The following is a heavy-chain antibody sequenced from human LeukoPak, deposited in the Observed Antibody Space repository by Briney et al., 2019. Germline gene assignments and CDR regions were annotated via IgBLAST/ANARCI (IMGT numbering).Heavy chain of an antibody. CDR3: ARGYYHSGS. V-gene: IGHV1-46*01. CDR2: INPSSGST. D-gene: IGHD3-10*01. CDR1: GYTFTDYY. J-gene: IGHJ4*02. Sequence: GASVTVSCKPSGYTFTDYYMHWVRQAPGQGLEWMGIINPSSGSTTYAQKFQGRVTMTRDTSTSTVYMELSSLRSEDTAVYYCARGYYHSGSWGQGTLVTVSS.